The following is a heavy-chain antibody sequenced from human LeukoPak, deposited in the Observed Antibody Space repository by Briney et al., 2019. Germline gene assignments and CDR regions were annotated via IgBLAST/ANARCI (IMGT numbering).Heavy chain of an antibody. J-gene: IGHJ4*02. CDR3: ARDSSGSVKDFDY. CDR2: IIPNSGGT. V-gene: IGHV1-2*02. D-gene: IGHD6-19*01. CDR1: GYTFTGYC. Sequence: ASVKVSCKASGYTFTGYCMHWVRLVPGQGLEWMGWIIPNSGGTQYGQKFQGRVTMTRDTSIRTAYMELRSLRSDDTAVYYCARDSSGSVKDFDYWGQGTLVTVSS.